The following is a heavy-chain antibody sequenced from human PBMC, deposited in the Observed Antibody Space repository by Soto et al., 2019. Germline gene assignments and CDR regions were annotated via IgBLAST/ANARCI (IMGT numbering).Heavy chain of an antibody. CDR1: GYTFTSYH. CDR3: ATEREGLRLNYCYYGMDV. D-gene: IGHD5-12*01. V-gene: IGHV1-8*01. CDR2: MNPNSGNT. J-gene: IGHJ6*02. Sequence: GASVKGSCKASGYTFTSYHINWVLQATGQGLEWMGWMNPNSGNTGYAQKFQGRVTMTMNTSISTAYMELSSLRSEDTAVYYCATEREGLRLNYCYYGMDVWGQGTTVTVSS.